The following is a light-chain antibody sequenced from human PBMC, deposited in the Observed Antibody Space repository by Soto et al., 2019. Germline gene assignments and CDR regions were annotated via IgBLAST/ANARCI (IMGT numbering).Light chain of an antibody. V-gene: IGKV3-15*01. CDR2: VAS. Sequence: EIVMTQSPATLSVSPGERATLSCRASQSVSSNLAWYQQKPGQTPTLLIYVASTRAPGIPARFSGSGSGTEFTLTISSLQSEDFAVYYCQQYNVWPLTFGGGTKVEFK. CDR1: QSVSSN. J-gene: IGKJ4*01. CDR3: QQYNVWPLT.